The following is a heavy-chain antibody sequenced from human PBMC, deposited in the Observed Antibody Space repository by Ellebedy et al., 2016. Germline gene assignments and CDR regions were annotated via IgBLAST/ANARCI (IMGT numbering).Heavy chain of an antibody. Sequence: SETLSLXXAVYGGSFSGYYWSWIRQPPGKGLEWIGEINHSGSTNYNPSLKSRVTISVDTSKNQFSLKLSSVTAADTAVYYCARYWVRGVIRHYGMDVWGQGTTVTVSS. CDR1: GGSFSGYY. J-gene: IGHJ6*02. CDR2: INHSGST. CDR3: ARYWVRGVIRHYGMDV. V-gene: IGHV4-34*01. D-gene: IGHD3-10*01.